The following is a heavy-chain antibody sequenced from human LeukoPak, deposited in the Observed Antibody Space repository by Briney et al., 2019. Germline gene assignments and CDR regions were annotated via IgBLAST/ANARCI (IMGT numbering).Heavy chain of an antibody. J-gene: IGHJ4*02. CDR2: ISGSGGST. V-gene: IGHV3-23*01. Sequence: GGSLRLSCAVSGFTFSSYAMSWVRQAPGKGLEWVSAISGSGGSTYYADSVKGRFTISRDNSKNTLYLQMNSLRAEDTAVYYCAKDPRGYCSSTSCYNYFDYWGQGTLVTVSS. CDR1: GFTFSSYA. D-gene: IGHD2-2*03. CDR3: AKDPRGYCSSTSCYNYFDY.